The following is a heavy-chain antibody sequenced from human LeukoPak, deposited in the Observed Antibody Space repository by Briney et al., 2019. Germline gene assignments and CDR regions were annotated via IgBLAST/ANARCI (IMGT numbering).Heavy chain of an antibody. D-gene: IGHD3-10*01. V-gene: IGHV4-34*01. CDR2: INHSGST. J-gene: IGHJ5*02. CDR3: ARDLRGLLWFGESPSNWFDP. Sequence: PSETLSLTCAVYGGSFSGYYWSWIRQPPGKGLEWIGEINHSGSTNYNPSLKSRVTISVDTSKNQFSLKLSSVTAADTAVYYCARDLRGLLWFGESPSNWFDPWGQGTLVTVSS. CDR1: GGSFSGYY.